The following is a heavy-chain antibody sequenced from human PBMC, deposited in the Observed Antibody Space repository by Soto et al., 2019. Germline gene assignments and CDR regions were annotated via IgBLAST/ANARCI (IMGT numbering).Heavy chain of an antibody. CDR3: ARDPRTTVVSRHFEY. V-gene: IGHV1-46*01. J-gene: IGHJ4*02. Sequence: ASVKVSCKASGYTFTSYYMRWVRQAPGQGLEWMGIINPSGGSTSYAQKFQGRVTMTRDTSTSTVYMELSSLRSEDTAVYYCARDPRTTVVSRHFEYWGQGTLVTVSS. D-gene: IGHD4-17*01. CDR1: GYTFTSYY. CDR2: INPSGGST.